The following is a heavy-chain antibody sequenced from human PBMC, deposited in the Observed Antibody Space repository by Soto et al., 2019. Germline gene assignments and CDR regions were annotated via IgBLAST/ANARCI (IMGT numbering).Heavy chain of an antibody. Sequence: GASVKVSCKTSGYTFTSYSMHWVHQAPGQRLEWMGWIYAGNENTKYSQKFQGRVTINRDTSANTAYMELSSLRSEDTAVYYCARASCSSTSCNNYYYYGMDVWGQGTTVTVSS. V-gene: IGHV1-3*01. CDR2: IYAGNENT. CDR1: GYTFTSYS. D-gene: IGHD2-2*01. CDR3: ARASCSSTSCNNYYYYGMDV. J-gene: IGHJ6*02.